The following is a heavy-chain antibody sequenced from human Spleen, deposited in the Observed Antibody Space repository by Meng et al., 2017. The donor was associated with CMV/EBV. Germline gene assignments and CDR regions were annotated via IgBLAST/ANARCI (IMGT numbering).Heavy chain of an antibody. D-gene: IGHD1-7*01. CDR3: ARASNSNYYYNMDV. J-gene: IGHJ6*03. CDR2: IIPIFGTA. CDR1: GGTLNIYA. V-gene: IGHV1-69*05. Sequence: SVKVSCKDSGGTLNIYAFNWVRQVPGQGLEWMGGIIPIFGTANYAQKFQGRVTITTDDSSSTAYMELNSLQQEDTAVYYCARASNSNYYYNMDVWGQGTTVTVSS.